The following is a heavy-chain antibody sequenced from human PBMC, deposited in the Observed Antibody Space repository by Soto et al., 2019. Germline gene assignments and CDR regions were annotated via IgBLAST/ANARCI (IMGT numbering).Heavy chain of an antibody. CDR2: INPNSGGT. Sequence: ASVKVSCKASGYTFTGYYMHWVRQAPGQGLEWVGWINPNSGGTNYAQKFQGWVTMTRDTSISTAYTELSRLRSDDTAVYYCARVANRSLGRSSSDGWFDPWGQGTLVTVSS. D-gene: IGHD6-6*01. J-gene: IGHJ5*02. CDR1: GYTFTGYY. V-gene: IGHV1-2*04. CDR3: ARVANRSLGRSSSDGWFDP.